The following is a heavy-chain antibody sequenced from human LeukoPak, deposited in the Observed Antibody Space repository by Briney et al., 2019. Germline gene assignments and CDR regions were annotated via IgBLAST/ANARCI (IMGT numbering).Heavy chain of an antibody. Sequence: GGSLRLSCAASGFTFSSYAMHWVRQAPGKGLEWVAVISYDGSNKYYADSVKGRFTISRDNSKNTLYLQMNSLRAEDTAVYYCAREYDSSGYYSDYFDYWGQGTLVTVPS. CDR2: ISYDGSNK. J-gene: IGHJ4*02. CDR1: GFTFSSYA. V-gene: IGHV3-30*01. CDR3: AREYDSSGYYSDYFDY. D-gene: IGHD3-22*01.